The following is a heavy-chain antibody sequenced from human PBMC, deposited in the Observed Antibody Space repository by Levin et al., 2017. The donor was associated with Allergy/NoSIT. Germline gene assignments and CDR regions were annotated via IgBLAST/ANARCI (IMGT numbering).Heavy chain of an antibody. V-gene: IGHV3-11*01. CDR3: ARGRPYYYDSSGSGPYFDY. CDR2: ISSSGSTI. Sequence: GESLKISCAASGFTFSDYYMSWIRQAPGKGLEWVSYISSSGSTIYYADSVKGRFTISRDNAKNSLYLQMNSLRAEDTAVYYCARGRPYYYDSSGSGPYFDYWGQGTLVTVSS. D-gene: IGHD3-22*01. J-gene: IGHJ4*02. CDR1: GFTFSDYY.